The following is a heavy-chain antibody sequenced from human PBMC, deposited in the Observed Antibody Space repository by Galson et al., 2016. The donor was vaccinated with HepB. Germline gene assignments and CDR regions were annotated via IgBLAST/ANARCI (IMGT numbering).Heavy chain of an antibody. CDR3: AKVSRRDYALPYFDY. CDR1: GFTFNTYA. J-gene: IGHJ4*02. D-gene: IGHD4/OR15-4a*01. CDR2: ISRTGGST. Sequence: LRLSCAASGFTFNTYAMSWVRQAPGKGLEWVSTISRTGGSTYYADSAKGRFTISRDNSKNTLYLQMNSLRAEDTAVYYCAKVSRRDYALPYFDYWGQGTLVTVSS. V-gene: IGHV3-23*01.